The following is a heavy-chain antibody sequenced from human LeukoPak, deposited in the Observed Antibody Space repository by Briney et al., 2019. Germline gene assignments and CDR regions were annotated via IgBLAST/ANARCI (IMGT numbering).Heavy chain of an antibody. Sequence: PGGPLRLSCAASGFTFSSSNMNWVRQAPGKGLEWVSSISSSSSYIYYADSVKGRFTISRDNAKNSLYLQMNSLRAEDTAVYYCARVISSSWYSDYWGQGPLVTVSP. CDR3: ARVISSSWYSDY. J-gene: IGHJ4*02. CDR2: ISSSSSYI. CDR1: GFTFSSSN. V-gene: IGHV3-21*01. D-gene: IGHD6-13*01.